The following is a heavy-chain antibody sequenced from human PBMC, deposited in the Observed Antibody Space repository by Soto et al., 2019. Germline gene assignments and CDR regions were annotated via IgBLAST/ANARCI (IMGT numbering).Heavy chain of an antibody. D-gene: IGHD6-13*01. CDR1: GYTFIGYF. Sequence: QVQLVQSGAEVKKPGASVKVSCKTSGYTFIGYFLNWVRQAPGQGLEWMGWVNPHTGGTNYAQKFEGRVTMTRDTSTYTAYMELSGLKFDDTATYFCARVMAYEQELVTFDYWGQGTQVTVSS. V-gene: IGHV1-2*02. J-gene: IGHJ4*02. CDR3: ARVMAYEQELVTFDY. CDR2: VNPHTGGT.